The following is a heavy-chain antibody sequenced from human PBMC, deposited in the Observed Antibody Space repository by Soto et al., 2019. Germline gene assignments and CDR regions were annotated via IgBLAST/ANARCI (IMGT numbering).Heavy chain of an antibody. CDR3: AKAGYSSSWTVGYYYGMDV. J-gene: IGHJ6*02. CDR2: ISGSGGST. Sequence: GGSLRLSCAASGFTFSSYAMSWVRQAPGKGLEWVSAISGSGGSTYYADSVKGRFTISRDKSKNTLYLQMNILRAEDTAVYYCAKAGYSSSWTVGYYYGMDVWGQGTTVTVSS. V-gene: IGHV3-23*01. CDR1: GFTFSSYA. D-gene: IGHD6-13*01.